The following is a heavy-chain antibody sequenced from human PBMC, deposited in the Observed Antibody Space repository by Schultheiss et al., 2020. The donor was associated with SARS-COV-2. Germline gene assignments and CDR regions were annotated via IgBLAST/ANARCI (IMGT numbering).Heavy chain of an antibody. V-gene: IGHV3-30*04. Sequence: LSLTCAASGFTFSSYAMHWVRQAPGKGLEWVAVISYDGSNKYYADSVKGRFTISRDNSKNTLYLQMNSLRAEDTAVYYCAGEGYWGQGTLVTVSS. J-gene: IGHJ4*02. CDR2: ISYDGSNK. CDR3: AGEGY. CDR1: GFTFSSYA.